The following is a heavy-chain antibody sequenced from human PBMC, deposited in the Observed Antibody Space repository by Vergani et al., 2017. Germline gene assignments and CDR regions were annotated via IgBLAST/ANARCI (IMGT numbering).Heavy chain of an antibody. V-gene: IGHV1-18*01. Sequence: QVQLVQSGAEVKKPGASVKVSCKASGYTFTSYGISWVRQAPGQGLEWMGWISAYNGNTNYAQKLQGRVTMTTDTSTSTAYMELRSLRSDDTAGYYCARLPSGMFHPSYYCYGMDVWGQGTTVTVSS. CDR2: ISAYNGNT. CDR1: GYTFTSYG. CDR3: ARLPSGMFHPSYYCYGMDV. J-gene: IGHJ6*02. D-gene: IGHD2-15*01.